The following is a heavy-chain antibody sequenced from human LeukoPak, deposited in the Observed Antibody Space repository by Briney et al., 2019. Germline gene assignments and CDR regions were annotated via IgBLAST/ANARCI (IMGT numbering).Heavy chain of an antibody. CDR3: ARIWGSGRVLDY. CDR2: IFHSGST. Sequence: AETLSLTCAVSGYSISSGFYWVWIRQPPGKGLEWIGTIFHSGSTYYNPSLKSRVTISVDTSMNQFSLKLSSVTAADTAVYFCARIWGSGRVLDYWGQGTLVTVSS. V-gene: IGHV4-38-2*01. CDR1: GYSISSGFY. D-gene: IGHD3-10*01. J-gene: IGHJ4*02.